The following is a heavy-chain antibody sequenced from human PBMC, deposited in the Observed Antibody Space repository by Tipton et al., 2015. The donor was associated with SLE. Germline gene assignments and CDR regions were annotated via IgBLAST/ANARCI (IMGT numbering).Heavy chain of an antibody. CDR3: ARDHGFRYYFDY. V-gene: IGHV1-18*04. Sequence: SGPEVKKPGASVKVSCKASGYTFTSYGISWVRQAPGQGLEWMGWISAYNGNTNYAQKLQGRVTMTTDTSTSTAYRELRSLRSDDTAVYYCARDHGFRYYFDYWGQGTLVTVSS. J-gene: IGHJ4*02. D-gene: IGHD2-21*01. CDR2: ISAYNGNT. CDR1: GYTFTSYG.